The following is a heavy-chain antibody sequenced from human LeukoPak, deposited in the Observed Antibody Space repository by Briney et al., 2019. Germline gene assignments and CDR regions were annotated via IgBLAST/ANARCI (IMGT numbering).Heavy chain of an antibody. Sequence: PGGSLRFSCAASGFTFSSDAMSWVRQAPGKGLEWVSSISGSGGSTYYADSVKGRFTISRDNSKNTLYLQMNSLRAEDTAVYYCAIHRTSGWLSWGQGTLVTVPS. J-gene: IGHJ5*02. CDR3: AIHRTSGWLS. CDR1: GFTFSSDA. CDR2: ISGSGGST. V-gene: IGHV3-23*01. D-gene: IGHD6-19*01.